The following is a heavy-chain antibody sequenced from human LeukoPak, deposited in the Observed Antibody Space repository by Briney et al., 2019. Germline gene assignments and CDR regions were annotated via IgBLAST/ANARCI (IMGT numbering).Heavy chain of an antibody. CDR1: GGSISSYY. CDR2: IYYSGST. D-gene: IGHD3-10*01. CDR3: ARHPDIITMVRRVNDWFDP. V-gene: IGHV4-59*08. Sequence: SETLSLTCTVSGGSISSYYWSWIRQPPGKGLEWIGYIYYSGSTNYNPSLKSRVTISVDTSKNQFSLKLSSVTAADTAVYYCARHPDIITMVRRVNDWFDPWGQGTLVTVSS. J-gene: IGHJ5*02.